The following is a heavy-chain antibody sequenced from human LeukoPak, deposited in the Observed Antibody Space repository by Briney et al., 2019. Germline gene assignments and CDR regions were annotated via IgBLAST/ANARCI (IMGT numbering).Heavy chain of an antibody. J-gene: IGHJ6*02. D-gene: IGHD3-3*01. CDR2: IYYSGST. V-gene: IGHV4-39*02. CDR1: GGSISSSSYY. CDR3: ARDTREEWYFLLGVYYYYGMDV. Sequence: SETLSLTCTVSGGSISSSSYYWGWIRQPPGKGLEWIGSIYYSGSTYYNPSLKSRVTISVDTSKNQFSLKLSSVTAADTAVYYCARDTREEWYFLLGVYYYYGMDVWGQGTTVTVSS.